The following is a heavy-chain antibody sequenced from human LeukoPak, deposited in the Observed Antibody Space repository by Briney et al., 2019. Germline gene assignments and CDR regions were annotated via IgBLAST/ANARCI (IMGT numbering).Heavy chain of an antibody. V-gene: IGHV4-61*08. Sequence: SETLSLTCTVSSASVGRSGDYWSWIRRPPGGGLEWIGYIYYISNINCNPSLKSRVTMSIDPSRNQFSLKVNSVTAADTAVYYCARTQSQSGSYRYYFGYWGQGTLVTVSS. CDR2: IYYISNI. CDR3: ARTQSQSGSYRYYFGY. D-gene: IGHD1-26*01. J-gene: IGHJ4*02. CDR1: SASVGRSGDY.